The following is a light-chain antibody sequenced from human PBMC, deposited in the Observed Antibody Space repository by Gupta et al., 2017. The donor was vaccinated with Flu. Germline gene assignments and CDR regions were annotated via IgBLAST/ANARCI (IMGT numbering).Light chain of an antibody. CDR3: CSYAGGSALV. J-gene: IGLJ1*01. CDR1: ISDVGGYNL. Sequence: SITISCTGTISDVGGYNLVSWYRQRPGRAHKLMLYEVTKRPSSVSDRFSGSKSGNTASLTISGRQAEDEADYYCCSYAGGSALVFGTGTKV. CDR2: EVT. V-gene: IGLV2-23*02.